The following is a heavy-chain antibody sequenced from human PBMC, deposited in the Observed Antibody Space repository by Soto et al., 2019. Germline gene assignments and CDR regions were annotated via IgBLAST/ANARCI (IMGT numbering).Heavy chain of an antibody. CDR1: GFTFSNHD. CDR2: IGGSGART. CDR3: VKYDVSGLPFSDF. V-gene: IGHV3-23*01. Sequence: EVQLLESGGGLVQPGGSLRLSCAASGFTFSNHDMTWVRQAPGKGLEWVSTIGGSGARTYYVDSVRGRFTISRDNSRNTLYLQMNDMRAEDTAVYYCVKYDVSGLPFSDFWGRGTLVTVSS. D-gene: IGHD3-16*01. J-gene: IGHJ4*02.